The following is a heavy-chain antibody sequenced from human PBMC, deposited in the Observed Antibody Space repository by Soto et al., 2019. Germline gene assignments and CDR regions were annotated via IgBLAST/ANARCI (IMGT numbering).Heavy chain of an antibody. CDR3: ARESSYYDILTGVSVPSNWFDP. CDR2: IYYSGST. V-gene: IGHV4-59*01. Sequence: PQTLSLTCTVSGGSISSYYWSGIRQPPGKVPEWLGYIYYSGSTNYNPSLKSRVTISVDTSKNQFSLKLSSVTAADTAVYYCARESSYYDILTGVSVPSNWFDPWGQGTLVTVS. J-gene: IGHJ5*02. D-gene: IGHD3-9*01. CDR1: GGSISSYY.